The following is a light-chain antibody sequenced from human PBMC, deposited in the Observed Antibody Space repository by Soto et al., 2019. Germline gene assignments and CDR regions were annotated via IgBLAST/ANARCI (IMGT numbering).Light chain of an antibody. CDR3: QSNDRGLGGVI. CDR1: SSNIGTGYE. CDR2: DNY. V-gene: IGLV1-40*01. J-gene: IGLJ2*01. Sequence: QSVLTLPPSVSGAPGQRVTITCTGTSSNIGTGYEVHWYEQLPGTAPKLLIYDNYKRPSGVPDRFSGSKSGTSASLAITGLQAEDEADYYCQSNDRGLGGVIFGGGTKLTVL.